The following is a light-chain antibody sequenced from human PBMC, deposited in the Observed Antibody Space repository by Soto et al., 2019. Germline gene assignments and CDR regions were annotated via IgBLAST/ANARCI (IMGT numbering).Light chain of an antibody. J-gene: IGKJ2*01. CDR3: QQYNNWPYT. CDR1: QIVSSN. V-gene: IGKV3-15*01. CDR2: GAS. Sequence: EIVMTQSPATLSVSPGERAALSCRASQIVSSNFAWYQQKPGQAPRLLIYGASTRATGIPARFSGSGSGTEFTLTISSLQSEDFAVYYCQQYNNWPYTFGQGTKLE.